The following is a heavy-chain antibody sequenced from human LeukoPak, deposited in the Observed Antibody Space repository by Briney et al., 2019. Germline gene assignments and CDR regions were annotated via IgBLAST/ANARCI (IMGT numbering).Heavy chain of an antibody. CDR1: GFTFGDYA. D-gene: IGHD3-16*01. CDR2: IRSRAYGATT. Sequence: KSGGSLRLSCTASGFTFGDYALSWFRQAPGNGLQWVAFIRSRAYGATTEYAASVKDRFTISRDDSESIAYLHMNSLKTGDTAVYYCTRVASRVMTTYYFDYWGQGALVTVSS. V-gene: IGHV3-49*05. CDR3: TRVASRVMTTYYFDY. J-gene: IGHJ4*02.